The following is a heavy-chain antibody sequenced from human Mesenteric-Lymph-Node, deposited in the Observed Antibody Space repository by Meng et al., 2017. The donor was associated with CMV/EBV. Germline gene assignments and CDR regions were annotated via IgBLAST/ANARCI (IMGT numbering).Heavy chain of an antibody. Sequence: ASVKVSCKASGYTFTGYYMHWVRQATGQGLEWMGWMNPNSGNTGYAQKFQGRVTMTRNTSISTAYMELSSLRSEDTAVYYCAREKSITIFGVVIPAHGMDVWGQGTTVTVSS. CDR2: MNPNSGNT. V-gene: IGHV1-8*02. D-gene: IGHD3-3*01. CDR1: GYTFTGYY. J-gene: IGHJ6*02. CDR3: AREKSITIFGVVIPAHGMDV.